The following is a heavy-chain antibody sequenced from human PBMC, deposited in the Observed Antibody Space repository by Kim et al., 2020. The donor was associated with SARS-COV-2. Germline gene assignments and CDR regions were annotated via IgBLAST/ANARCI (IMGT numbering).Heavy chain of an antibody. CDR3: ARDVEVVAAAGTYSWFDP. Sequence: GRFPISRDNAKNSLYLQMHSLRAEDTAVYYCARDVEVVAAAGTYSWFDPWGQGTLVTVSS. J-gene: IGHJ5*02. V-gene: IGHV3-11*04. D-gene: IGHD6-13*01.